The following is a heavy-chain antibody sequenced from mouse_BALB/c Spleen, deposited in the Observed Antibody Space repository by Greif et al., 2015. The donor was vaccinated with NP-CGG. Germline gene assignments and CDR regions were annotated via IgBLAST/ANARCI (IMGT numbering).Heavy chain of an antibody. Sequence: LVESGAELAKPGASVKMSCKASGYTFTSYWMHWVKQRPGQGLEWIGYINPSTGYTEYNQKFKDKATLTVDKSSSTAYMQLSSLTSEDSAVYYCARSGGYYFDYWGQGTTLTVSS. V-gene: IGHV1-7*01. CDR1: GYTFTSYW. CDR2: INPSTGYT. D-gene: IGHD1-2*01. J-gene: IGHJ2*01. CDR3: ARSGGYYFDY.